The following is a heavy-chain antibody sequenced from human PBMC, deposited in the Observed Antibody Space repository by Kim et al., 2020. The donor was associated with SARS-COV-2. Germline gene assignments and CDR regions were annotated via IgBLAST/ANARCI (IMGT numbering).Heavy chain of an antibody. CDR2: IYYSGTT. V-gene: IGHV4-59*13. D-gene: IGHD2-15*01. CDR3: ARTPDRGGFDY. J-gene: IGHJ4*02. Sequence: SETLSLTCTVSGGSMSSYYWSWIRQPPGRGLEHIGYIYYSGTTKYNPSLESRVIMSVDTSKNQFSLKLTSVTAADMAVYYCARTPDRGGFDYWGQGTLVTVSS. CDR1: GGSMSSYY.